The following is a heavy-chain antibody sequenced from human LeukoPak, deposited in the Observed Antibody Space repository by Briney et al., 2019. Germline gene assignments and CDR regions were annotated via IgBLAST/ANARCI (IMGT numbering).Heavy chain of an antibody. CDR1: GFTFSSYS. CDR3: ARADWDTAMIDY. J-gene: IGHJ4*02. CDR2: ISSTSTYI. Sequence: GGSLRLSCAASGFTFSSYSMNWVRQAPGKGLEWVSSISSTSTYIYYADSVKGRFTISRDNAKNSLYLQMNSLRAEDTAVYYCARADWDTAMIDYWGQGTLVTVSS. D-gene: IGHD5-18*01. V-gene: IGHV3-21*01.